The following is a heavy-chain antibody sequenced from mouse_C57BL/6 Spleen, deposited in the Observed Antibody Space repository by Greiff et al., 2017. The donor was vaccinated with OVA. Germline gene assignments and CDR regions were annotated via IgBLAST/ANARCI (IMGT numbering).Heavy chain of an antibody. Sequence: QVQLQQSGAELVRPGTSVKVSCKASGYAFTNYLIEWVKQRPGQGLEWIGVINPGSGGTNYNEKFKGKATLTADKSSSTAYMQLSSLTSEDSAVDFCARYWPLPLYFDVWGTGTTVTVSS. D-gene: IGHD1-2*01. V-gene: IGHV1-54*01. CDR3: ARYWPLPLYFDV. CDR2: INPGSGGT. J-gene: IGHJ1*03. CDR1: GYAFTNYL.